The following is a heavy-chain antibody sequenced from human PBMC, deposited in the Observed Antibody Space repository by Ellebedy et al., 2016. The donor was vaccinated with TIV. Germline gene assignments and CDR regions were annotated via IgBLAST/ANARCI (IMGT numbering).Heavy chain of an antibody. Sequence: AASVKVSCKASGYTFTGYYMHWVRQAPGQGLEWMGWINPNSGGTNYAQKFQGRVTMTRDTSINTAYMELSRLRSDDTAVVYCARGYSTGWYNWFDPWGQGTLVTVSS. CDR2: INPNSGGT. CDR3: ARGYSTGWYNWFDP. CDR1: GYTFTGYY. V-gene: IGHV1-2*02. J-gene: IGHJ5*02. D-gene: IGHD6-19*01.